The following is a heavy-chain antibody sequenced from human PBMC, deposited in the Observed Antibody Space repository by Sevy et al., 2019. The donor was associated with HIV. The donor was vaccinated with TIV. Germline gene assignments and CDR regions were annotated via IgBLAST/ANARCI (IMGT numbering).Heavy chain of an antibody. D-gene: IGHD3-16*02. CDR1: GFTFSSYA. V-gene: IGHV3-30-3*01. J-gene: IGHJ4*02. Sequence: GGSLRLSCAASGFTFSSYAMHWVRQAPGKGLEWVAVISYDGSNKYYADSVKGRFTISRDNSKNTLYLQMNSLRAEDTAVYYCARGSDDYVWGSYRAVDYWGQRTLVTVSS. CDR2: ISYDGSNK. CDR3: ARGSDDYVWGSYRAVDY.